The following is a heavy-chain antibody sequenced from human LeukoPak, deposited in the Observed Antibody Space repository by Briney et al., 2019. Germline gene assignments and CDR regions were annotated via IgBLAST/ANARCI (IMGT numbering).Heavy chain of an antibody. CDR3: ARGGVYQLPGR. CDR2: INHSGST. CDR1: GGSFSGYY. D-gene: IGHD2-2*01. J-gene: IGHJ4*02. V-gene: IGHV4-34*01. Sequence: PSETLSLTCAVYGGSFSGYYWSWIRQPPGKGLEWIGEINHSGSTNYNPSLKSRVTMSVDTSKNQFSLKLSSVTAADTAVYYCARGGVYQLPGRWGQGTLVTVSS.